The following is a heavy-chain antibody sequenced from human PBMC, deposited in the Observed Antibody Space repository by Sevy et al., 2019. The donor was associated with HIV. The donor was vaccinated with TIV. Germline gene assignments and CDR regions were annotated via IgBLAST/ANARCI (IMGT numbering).Heavy chain of an antibody. D-gene: IGHD6-19*01. CDR1: GYSFTSYW. CDR2: IDPSDSYT. CDR3: ARTQGIAVAGTRSYYYYYMDV. V-gene: IGHV5-10-1*01. J-gene: IGHJ6*03. Sequence: GESLKISCKGSGYSFTSYWISWVRQMPGKGLEWMGRIDPSDSYTNDSPSFQGHVTISGDKSISTAYLQWSSLKASDTAMYYCARTQGIAVAGTRSYYYYYMDVWGKGTTVTVSS.